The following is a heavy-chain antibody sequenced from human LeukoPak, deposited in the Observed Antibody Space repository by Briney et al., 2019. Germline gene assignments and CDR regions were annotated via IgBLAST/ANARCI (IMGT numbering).Heavy chain of an antibody. CDR2: ISSSGSTI. J-gene: IGHJ4*02. CDR3: ARDYGGSSPFDY. CDR1: GFTFSSYE. Sequence: PGGSLRLSCAASGFTFSSYEMHWVRQAPGKGLERVSYISSSGSTIYYADSVKGRFTISRDNAKNSLYLQMKSLRAEDTAVYYCARDYGGSSPFDYWGQGTLVTVSS. V-gene: IGHV3-48*03. D-gene: IGHD4-23*01.